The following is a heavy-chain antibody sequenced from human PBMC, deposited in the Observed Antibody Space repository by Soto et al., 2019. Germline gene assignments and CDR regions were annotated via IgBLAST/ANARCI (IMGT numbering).Heavy chain of an antibody. CDR3: DADRYCSSNTCPGAFDI. J-gene: IGHJ3*02. D-gene: IGHD2-2*01. CDR2: IKRKIDGETT. V-gene: IGHV3-15*01. Sequence: EVQLLESGGDLAEPGGSLRLSCAASGFAFTHVWMTWVRQAPGRGLEWVGRIKRKIDGETTNYAAPVKGRFTISRDDSKNTLYLQMNSLKTDDSAVYYCDADRYCSSNTCPGAFDICGQGTTV. CDR1: GFAFTHVW.